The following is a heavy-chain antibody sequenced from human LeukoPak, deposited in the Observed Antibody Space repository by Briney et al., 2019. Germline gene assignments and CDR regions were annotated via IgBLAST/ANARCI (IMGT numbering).Heavy chain of an antibody. CDR2: IYTSRST. J-gene: IGHJ4*02. CDR1: GGSSSSYY. D-gene: IGHD3-22*01. V-gene: IGHV4-4*09. CDR3: ASHVSGYTLDY. Sequence: SETLSLTCTVSGGSSSSYYWSWIRQPPGKGLEWIGYIYTSRSTNYNPALKSRVTISVDTSKNQFCLKLSDVTAADTAVYYCASHVSGYTLDYWGQGTLVTVSS.